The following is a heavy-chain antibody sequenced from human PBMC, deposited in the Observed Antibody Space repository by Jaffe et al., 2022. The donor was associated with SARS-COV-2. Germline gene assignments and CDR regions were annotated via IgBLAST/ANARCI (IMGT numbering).Heavy chain of an antibody. V-gene: IGHV3-11*01. CDR1: GFTFSDYY. Sequence: QVQLVESGGGLVKPGGSLRLSCAASGFTFSDYYMSWIRQAPGKGLEWVSYISSSGSTIYYADSVKGRFTISRDNAKNSLYLQMNSLRAEDTAVYYCARKGFATVFTWEDNSYYFDYWGQGTLVTVSS. D-gene: IGHD4-17*01. J-gene: IGHJ4*02. CDR2: ISSSGSTI. CDR3: ARKGFATVFTWEDNSYYFDY.